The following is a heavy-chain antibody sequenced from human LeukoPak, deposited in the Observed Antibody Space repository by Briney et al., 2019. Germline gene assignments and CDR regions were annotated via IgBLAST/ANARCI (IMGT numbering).Heavy chain of an antibody. D-gene: IGHD6-6*01. J-gene: IGHJ4*02. CDR3: ARASSIAARLLDY. V-gene: IGHV1-69*05. CDR2: IIPIFGTA. Sequence: VASVKVSCKASGGTFSSYAISWVRQAPGQGLEWMGGIIPIFGTANYAQKFQGRVTITTDESTSTAYMELSSLRSEDTAVYYCARASSIAARLLDYWGQGTLVTVSS. CDR1: GGTFSSYA.